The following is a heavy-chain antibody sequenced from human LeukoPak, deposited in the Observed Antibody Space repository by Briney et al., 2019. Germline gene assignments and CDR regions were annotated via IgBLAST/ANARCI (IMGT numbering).Heavy chain of an antibody. Sequence: GGSLRLSCAASGFTFSTYAMSWVRQAPGKGLEWVSAISGSGGSTYYADSVKGRFTISRDNSKNTLYLQMNSLRAEDTAVYYCAKAAGVVIAAAGRFDYWGQGTLVTVSS. CDR2: ISGSGGST. J-gene: IGHJ4*02. D-gene: IGHD6-13*01. CDR1: GFTFSTYA. CDR3: AKAAGVVIAAAGRFDY. V-gene: IGHV3-23*01.